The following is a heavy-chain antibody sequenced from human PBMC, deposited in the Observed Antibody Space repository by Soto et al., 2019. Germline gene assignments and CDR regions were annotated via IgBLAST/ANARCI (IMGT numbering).Heavy chain of an antibody. Sequence: SETLSLTCTVSGGSISSGGYYWSWIRQHPGKGLEWIGYIYYSGTTYYNPSLKSRVTISVDTSKNQFSLRLSSVTAADTAVYYCVFHDESGDVFDTWGQGTLVTVSS. CDR3: VFHDESGDVFDT. J-gene: IGHJ3*02. CDR1: GGSISSGGYY. D-gene: IGHD3-3*01. V-gene: IGHV4-31*03. CDR2: IYYSGTT.